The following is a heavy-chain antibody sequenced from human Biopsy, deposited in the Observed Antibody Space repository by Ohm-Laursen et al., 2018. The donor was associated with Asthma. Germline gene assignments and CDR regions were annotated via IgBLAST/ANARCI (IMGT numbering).Heavy chain of an antibody. D-gene: IGHD3-3*02. CDR2: INGKSNSI. CDR1: GFTFSDYY. V-gene: IGHV3-11*04. Sequence: SLRLSCSVSGFTFSDYYMSWIRKAPGKGLEWISYINGKSNSIEYADSVKGRFTISRDNAKNSLYLQMNSLRAEDTAVYYCARTFHFWGPYHAEHYQLWGQGTLVTVSS. J-gene: IGHJ1*01. CDR3: ARTFHFWGPYHAEHYQL.